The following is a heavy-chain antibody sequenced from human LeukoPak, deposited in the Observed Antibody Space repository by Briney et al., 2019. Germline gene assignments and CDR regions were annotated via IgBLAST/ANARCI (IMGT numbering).Heavy chain of an antibody. CDR1: GFTFSSYG. J-gene: IGHJ4*02. CDR3: ARDSFED. Sequence: GGSLRLSCAASGFTFSSYGMHWVRQAPGKGLEWVAVISYDGSNKYYADSVKGRFTISRDNAKNSLYLQMNGLTAEDTAVYYCARDSFEDWGQGTLVTVSS. V-gene: IGHV3-30*03. CDR2: ISYDGSNK.